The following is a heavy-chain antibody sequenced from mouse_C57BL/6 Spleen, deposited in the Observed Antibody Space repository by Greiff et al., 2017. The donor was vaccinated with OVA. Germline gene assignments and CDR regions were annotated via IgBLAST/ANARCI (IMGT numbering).Heavy chain of an antibody. CDR1: GYTFTSYW. D-gene: IGHD2-3*01. CDR2: IYPGSGST. CDR3: ARGDGYHFAY. V-gene: IGHV1-55*01. J-gene: IGHJ3*01. Sequence: VQLQQPGAELVKPGASVKMSCKASGYTFTSYWITWVKQRPGQGLEWIGDIYPGSGSTNYNEKFKSKATLTVDTSSSTAYMQRSSLTSEESAVYYCARGDGYHFAYWGKGTLVTVSA.